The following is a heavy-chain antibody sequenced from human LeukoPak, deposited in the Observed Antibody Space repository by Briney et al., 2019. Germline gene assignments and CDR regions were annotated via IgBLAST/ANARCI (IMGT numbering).Heavy chain of an antibody. J-gene: IGHJ4*02. D-gene: IGHD1/OR15-1a*01. V-gene: IGHV4-4*08. CDR3: ARSITGTRSKFDY. Sequence: SETLSLTCTVSGGSISSYYWSWIQQPPGKGLEWIGYMSNSGSTNYNPSLKSRVTVSVDTSKNQFSLKLSSVTAADTAVYYCARSITGTRSKFDYWGQGTLVTVSS. CDR1: GGSISSYY. CDR2: MSNSGST.